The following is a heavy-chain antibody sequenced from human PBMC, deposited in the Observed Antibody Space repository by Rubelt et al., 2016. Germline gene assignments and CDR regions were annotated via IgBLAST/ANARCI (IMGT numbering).Heavy chain of an antibody. CDR1: GFTFSSYG. Sequence: QVQLVESGGGVVQPGRSLRLSCAASGFTFSSYGMHWVRQAPGKGLEWVAVIWDDGSNKYYADSVKGRFTISRDNSKNTLYLQMNSLRAEDTAVYYCARDRAGSSSWYPVFGAFDIWGQGPMVTVSS. D-gene: IGHD6-13*01. V-gene: IGHV3-33*01. CDR2: IWDDGSNK. J-gene: IGHJ3*02. CDR3: ARDRAGSSSWYPVFGAFDI.